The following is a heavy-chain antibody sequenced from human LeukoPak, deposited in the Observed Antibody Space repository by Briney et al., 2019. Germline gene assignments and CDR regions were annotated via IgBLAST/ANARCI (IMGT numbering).Heavy chain of an antibody. CDR3: ANQAVAGIGAFDI. Sequence: GGSLRLSCAASGFTFSSYGMHWVRQAPGKRLEWVAVISYDGSNKYYADSVKGRFTISRDNSKNTLYLQMNSLRAEDTAVYYCANQAVAGIGAFDIWGQGTMVTVSS. J-gene: IGHJ3*02. V-gene: IGHV3-30*18. CDR2: ISYDGSNK. CDR1: GFTFSSYG. D-gene: IGHD6-19*01.